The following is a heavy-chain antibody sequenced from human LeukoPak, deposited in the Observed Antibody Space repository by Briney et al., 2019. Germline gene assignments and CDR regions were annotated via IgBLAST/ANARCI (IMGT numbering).Heavy chain of an antibody. D-gene: IGHD2-2*01. V-gene: IGHV4-39*07. CDR1: GGSIRSSYYY. CDR2: IYDSGST. CDR3: ARRSSSTRPDFDY. Sequence: SETLSLTCTVSGGSIRSSYYYWGWIRQPPGTGLEWIGSIYDSGSTYYNPSLKSRVTISVDTSKNQFSLKLSSVTAADTAVYYCARRSSSTRPDFDYWGQGTLVTVSS. J-gene: IGHJ4*02.